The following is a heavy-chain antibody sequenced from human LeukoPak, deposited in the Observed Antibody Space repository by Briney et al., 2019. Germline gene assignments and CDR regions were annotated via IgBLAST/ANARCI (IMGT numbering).Heavy chain of an antibody. CDR2: IYYSGST. V-gene: IGHV4-59*12. Sequence: SETLSLTCAVSGVSISSYYWSWIRQPPGKGLEWIGYIYYSGSTNYNPSLKSRVTISVDTSKNQFSLKLSSVTAADTAVYYCARSTDSSGYYKHFDYWGQGALVTVSS. D-gene: IGHD3-22*01. CDR1: GVSISSYY. CDR3: ARSTDSSGYYKHFDY. J-gene: IGHJ4*02.